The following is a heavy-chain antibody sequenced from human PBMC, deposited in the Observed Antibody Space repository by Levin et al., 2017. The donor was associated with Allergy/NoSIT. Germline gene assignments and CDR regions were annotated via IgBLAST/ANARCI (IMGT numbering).Heavy chain of an antibody. V-gene: IGHV1-8*01. CDR1: GYTFTSYD. CDR2: MNPNSGNT. D-gene: IGHD5-18*01. Sequence: ASVKVSCKASGYTFTSYDINWVRQATGQGLEWMGWMNPNSGNTGYAQKFQGRVTMTRNTSISTAYMELSSLRSEDTAVYYCARGRRTAMVKSWAFDIWGQGTMVTVSS. J-gene: IGHJ3*02. CDR3: ARGRRTAMVKSWAFDI.